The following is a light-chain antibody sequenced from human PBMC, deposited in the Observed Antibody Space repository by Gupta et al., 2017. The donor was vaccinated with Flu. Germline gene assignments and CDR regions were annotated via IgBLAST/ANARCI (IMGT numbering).Light chain of an antibody. J-gene: IGKJ2*03. CDR3: QQYYSTLLYS. Sequence: ERVTINCKSSQSVLYRSNNKNYLAWYQQKPGQPPKLLIYWASTRAFGVPDRFSGSGSGTDFTLTISSLQAEDVAVYYCQQYYSTLLYSFGQGTKLEIK. CDR1: QSVLYRSNNKNY. CDR2: WAS. V-gene: IGKV4-1*01.